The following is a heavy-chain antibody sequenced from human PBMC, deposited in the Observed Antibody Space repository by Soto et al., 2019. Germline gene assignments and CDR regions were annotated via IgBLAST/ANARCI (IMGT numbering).Heavy chain of an antibody. CDR1: GYTFTSYG. D-gene: IGHD3-9*01. CDR2: ISAYNGNT. CDR3: ARGDYDILTGYYNWFDP. J-gene: IGHJ5*02. Sequence: ASVKVSCKASGYTFTSYGISWVRQAPGQGLEWMGWISAYNGNTNYAQKLQGRVTMTTDTSTSTAYMELRSLRSDDTAVYYCARGDYDILTGYYNWFDPWGQGTLVTVSS. V-gene: IGHV1-18*01.